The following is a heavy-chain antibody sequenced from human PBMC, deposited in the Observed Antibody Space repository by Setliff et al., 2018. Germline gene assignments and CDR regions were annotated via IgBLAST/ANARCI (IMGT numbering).Heavy chain of an antibody. J-gene: IGHJ5*02. D-gene: IGHD3-3*01. V-gene: IGHV4-34*01. CDR2: INHRGST. CDR1: GDSFSDYY. CDR3: VRGFTIFGVVKLERWFDP. Sequence: PSETLSLTCAVYGDSFSDYYWSWIRQPPGKGLEWIEEINHRGSTNYSPSLRSRVTMSVDSSKKQLSLKLTTVTAADTAVYYCVRGFTIFGVVKLERWFDPWGQGTLVTVSS.